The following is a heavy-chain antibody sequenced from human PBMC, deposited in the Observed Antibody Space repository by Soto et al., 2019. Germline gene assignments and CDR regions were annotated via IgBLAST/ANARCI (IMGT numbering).Heavy chain of an antibody. V-gene: IGHV3-23*01. CDR3: ARLPGGIAPRPHX. CDR1: GFNFSYSA. Sequence: GGSLRVSFVASGFNFSYSARSWVRQAPGKGLQGVSTIGCSGEKTYYADSVKVRFTISSDRSKNTLYLQMDSLRADDTAVYYCARLPGGIAPRPHXWGQVTMSPVSX. CDR2: IGCSGEKT. J-gene: IGHJ4*02. D-gene: IGHD6-6*01.